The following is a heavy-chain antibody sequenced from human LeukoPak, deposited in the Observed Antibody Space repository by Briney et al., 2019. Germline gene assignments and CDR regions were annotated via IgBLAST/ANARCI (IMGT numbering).Heavy chain of an antibody. CDR2: IIPIFGTA. CDR3: ARLGPYYYYMDV. J-gene: IGHJ6*03. CDR1: GYTFTNYG. Sequence: GASVKVSCKASGYTFTNYGISWVRQAPGQGLEWMGGIIPIFGTANYAQKFQGRVTITADKSTGTAYMELRSLRSDDTAVYYCARLGPYYYYMDVWGKGTTVTVSS. V-gene: IGHV1-69*06.